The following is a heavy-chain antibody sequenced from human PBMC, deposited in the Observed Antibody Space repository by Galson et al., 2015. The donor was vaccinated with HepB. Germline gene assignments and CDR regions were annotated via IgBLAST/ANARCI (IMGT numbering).Heavy chain of an antibody. J-gene: IGHJ3*02. CDR1: GFTFSNYW. CDR3: ARDSYFYDSSGYGGRAFDT. Sequence: SLRLSCAASGFTFSNYWMHWVRQAPGKGLVWVSRINSDGSGTSYADSVKGRFTISRDNAKNSMFLQMNSLRDEDTAVYYCARDSYFYDSSGYGGRAFDTWGQGTMVTVSS. V-gene: IGHV3-74*01. D-gene: IGHD3-22*01. CDR2: INSDGSGT.